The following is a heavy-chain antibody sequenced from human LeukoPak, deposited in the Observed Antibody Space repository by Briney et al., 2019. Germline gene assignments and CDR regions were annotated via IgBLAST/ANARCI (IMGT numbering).Heavy chain of an antibody. V-gene: IGHV1-69*05. D-gene: IGHD5-18*01. CDR1: GGTLSSYA. CDR2: IIPIFGTA. Sequence: ASVKVSCKASGGTLSSYAISWVRQAPGQGLEWMGRIIPIFGTANYAQKFQGRVTITTDESTSTAYMELSSLRSEDTAVYYCAREIGYSYGGAWYFDYWGQGTLVTVSS. CDR3: AREIGYSYGGAWYFDY. J-gene: IGHJ4*02.